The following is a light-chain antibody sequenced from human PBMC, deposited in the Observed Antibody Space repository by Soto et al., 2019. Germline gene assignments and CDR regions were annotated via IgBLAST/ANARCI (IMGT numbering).Light chain of an antibody. CDR2: DAY. CDR1: QSIRSW. CDR3: QQYESYSPLT. V-gene: IGKV1-5*01. Sequence: DIEISHSPSILSASVGDRVTITCRASQSIRSWLAWYQQKPGKAPKLLIYDAYSLESGVPSRFSGRRSGTEFTLTIAGLQPEDFATYYCQQYESYSPLTFGGGTKVDIK. J-gene: IGKJ4*01.